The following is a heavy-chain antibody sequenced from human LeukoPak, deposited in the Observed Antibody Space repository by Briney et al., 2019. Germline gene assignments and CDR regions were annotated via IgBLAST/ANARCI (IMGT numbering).Heavy chain of an antibody. Sequence: GGSLRLSCAASGFTFSDYYMSWIRQAPGKGLEWVSYISSSGSTIYYADSVKGRFTISMDNAKNSLYLQMNSLRAEDTAVYYCARSQSSGYYRWFDPWGQGTLVTVSS. CDR1: GFTFSDYY. D-gene: IGHD3-22*01. V-gene: IGHV3-11*04. CDR2: ISSSGSTI. CDR3: ARSQSSGYYRWFDP. J-gene: IGHJ5*02.